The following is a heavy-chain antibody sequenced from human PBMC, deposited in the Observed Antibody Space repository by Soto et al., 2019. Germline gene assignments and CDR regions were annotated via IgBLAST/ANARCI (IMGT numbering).Heavy chain of an antibody. CDR2: ISSSSSYT. CDR1: GFTFSDYY. Sequence: GGSLRLSCAASGFTFSDYYMSWIRQAPGKGLEWVSYISSSSSYTNYADSVKGRFTISRDNAKNSLYLQMNSLRAEDTAVYYCAREVTYYYDSSGYYYGGIFDYWGQGTLVTVSS. J-gene: IGHJ4*02. D-gene: IGHD3-22*01. V-gene: IGHV3-11*06. CDR3: AREVTYYYDSSGYYYGGIFDY.